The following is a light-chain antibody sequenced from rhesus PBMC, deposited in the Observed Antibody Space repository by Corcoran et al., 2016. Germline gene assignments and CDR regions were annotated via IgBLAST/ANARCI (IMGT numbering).Light chain of an antibody. Sequence: DIQMTQSPSSLSASVGDKVTITCRASQGISSWLAWYQQKVGKAPKLRIYKASSLKSGVPSRFSGSGSGTDFTLTISSLQPEDFATYYCLQYNSSPWTFGQGTKVEIK. CDR3: LQYNSSPWT. J-gene: IGKJ1*01. V-gene: IGKV1-22*01. CDR2: KAS. CDR1: QGISSW.